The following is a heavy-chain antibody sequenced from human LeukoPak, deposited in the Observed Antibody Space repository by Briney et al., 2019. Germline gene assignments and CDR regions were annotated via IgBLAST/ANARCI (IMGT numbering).Heavy chain of an antibody. CDR2: INYSGTT. V-gene: IGHV4-59*01. J-gene: IGHJ4*02. D-gene: IGHD3-3*01. CDR3: VSGRWSGYYFDT. Sequence: PSETLSLTCTVSGGSITSYHWSWIRQSPGKGLEWIGYINYSGTTNYNPSLKSRATMSVDTSKKQFSLRLISVTAADTAVYYCVSGRWSGYYFDTWGQGTRVTVSS. CDR1: GGSITSYH.